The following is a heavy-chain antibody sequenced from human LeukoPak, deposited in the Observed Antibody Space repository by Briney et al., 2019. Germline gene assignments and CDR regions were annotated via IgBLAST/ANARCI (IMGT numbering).Heavy chain of an antibody. CDR3: ARESVVIIIDC. Sequence: PGGSLRLSCTASGFTFSSHAMHWVRQAPGKGLEWVAVISYGGRDTHYPDSVKGRFTISRDNVKNTLYLQMNRVRSEDTAVYYCARESVVIIIDCWGQGNLVTVSS. CDR2: ISYGGRDT. D-gene: IGHD3-22*01. V-gene: IGHV3-30*04. CDR1: GFTFSSHA. J-gene: IGHJ4*02.